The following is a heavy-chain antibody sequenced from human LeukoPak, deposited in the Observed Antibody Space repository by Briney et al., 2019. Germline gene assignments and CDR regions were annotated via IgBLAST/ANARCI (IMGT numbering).Heavy chain of an antibody. D-gene: IGHD3-10*01. J-gene: IGHJ6*02. CDR3: ARAQDYYGSGSYYYLYAMDV. Sequence: GASVKVSCKASGYTFTGYYMHWVRQAPGQGLEWMGWINPNSGATNYAQKFQGRVTMTRDTFISTAYMELSRLRSDDTAVYYCARAQDYYGSGSYYYLYAMDVWGQGTTVTVSS. CDR2: INPNSGAT. CDR1: GYTFTGYY. V-gene: IGHV1-2*02.